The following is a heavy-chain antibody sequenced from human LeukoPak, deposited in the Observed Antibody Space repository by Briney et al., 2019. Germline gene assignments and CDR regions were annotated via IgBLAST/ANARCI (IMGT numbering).Heavy chain of an antibody. V-gene: IGHV1-8*01. J-gene: IGHJ4*02. Sequence: ASVKVSCKASGYTFTSYDINWVRQATGQWLEWMGWMNPNSGNTGYAQKFQGRVTMTRNTSISTAYMELSSLRSEDTAVYYCARAYYGSGSYYIYWGQGTLVTVSS. CDR3: ARAYYGSGSYYIY. CDR1: GYTFTSYD. CDR2: MNPNSGNT. D-gene: IGHD3-10*01.